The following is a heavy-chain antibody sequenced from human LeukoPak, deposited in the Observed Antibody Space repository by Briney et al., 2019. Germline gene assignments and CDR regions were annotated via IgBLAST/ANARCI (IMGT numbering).Heavy chain of an antibody. V-gene: IGHV3-53*05. CDR1: GFTVSSNY. D-gene: IGHD6-13*01. CDR3: AKSDSSSWYDYYYGMDV. J-gene: IGHJ6*02. Sequence: GGSLRLSCAASGFTVSSNYMSWVRQAPGKGLEWVSVIYSGGSTYYADSVKGRFTISRDNSKNTLYLQMNSLRAEDTAVYYCAKSDSSSWYDYYYGMDVWGQGTTVTVSS. CDR2: IYSGGST.